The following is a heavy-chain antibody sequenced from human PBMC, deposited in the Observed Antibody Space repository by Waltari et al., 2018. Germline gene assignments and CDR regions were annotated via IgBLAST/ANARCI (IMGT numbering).Heavy chain of an antibody. CDR1: GMTFSHDW. CDR3: VTGLTTVTAKDYFDH. V-gene: IGHV3-7*01. Sequence: EVQLVESGGGSVQPGGSLGLACEASGMTFSHDWMDWVRQAPGKGLEWVANIKQDGSEKNYVDSVEGRFSISRDNAQNSLYLQMNSLRAEDTAIYYCVTGLTTVTAKDYFDHWGQGALVTVS. J-gene: IGHJ4*02. CDR2: IKQDGSEK. D-gene: IGHD4-17*01.